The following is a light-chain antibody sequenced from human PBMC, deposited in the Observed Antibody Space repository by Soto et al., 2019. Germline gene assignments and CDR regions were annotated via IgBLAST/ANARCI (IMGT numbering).Light chain of an antibody. J-gene: IGKJ1*01. V-gene: IGKV3-20*01. CDR3: QQYGSSGT. CDR2: GAS. CDR1: QSVSSSY. Sequence: EIVLTQSPGTLSLSPGERATLSCRASQSVSSSYLAWYQQKPGQAPRLLIYGASNRATGIPARFSGSGPGADFTLTISRLEPEDFAVYYCQQYGSSGTFGQGTKVDIK.